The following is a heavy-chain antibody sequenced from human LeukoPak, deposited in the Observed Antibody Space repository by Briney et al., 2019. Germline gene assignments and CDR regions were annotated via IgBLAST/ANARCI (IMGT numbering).Heavy chain of an antibody. J-gene: IGHJ4*02. D-gene: IGHD3-9*01. V-gene: IGHV7-4-1*02. CDR1: GYTFTSYA. Sequence: ASVKVSCKASGYTFTSYAMNWVRQAPGQGLEWMGWINTNTGNPTYAQGFTGRFVFSLDTSVSTAYLQISSLKAEDTAVYCCARDRKYYDILTGYKYYFDYWGQGTLVTVSS. CDR2: INTNTGNP. CDR3: ARDRKYYDILTGYKYYFDY.